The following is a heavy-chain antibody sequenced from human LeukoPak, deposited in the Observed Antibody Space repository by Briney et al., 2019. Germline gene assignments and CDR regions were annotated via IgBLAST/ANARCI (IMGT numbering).Heavy chain of an antibody. CDR2: IYTSGST. CDR1: GGSISSYY. J-gene: IGHJ5*02. Sequence: PSETLSLTCTVSGGSISSYYWSWIRQPARKGLEWIGRIYTSGSTDYNPSLKSRVTMSVDTSKNQFSLKLSSVTAADTAVYYCARAIYYDFWSGSNWFDPWGQGTLVTVSS. CDR3: ARAIYYDFWSGSNWFDP. V-gene: IGHV4-4*07. D-gene: IGHD3-3*01.